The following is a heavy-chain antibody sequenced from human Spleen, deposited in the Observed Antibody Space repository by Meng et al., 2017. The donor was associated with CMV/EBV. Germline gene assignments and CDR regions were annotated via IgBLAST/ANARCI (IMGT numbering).Heavy chain of an antibody. CDR3: TRDYPDYNDAFDI. Sequence: GGSLRLSCVVSGLTFSSCEMNWVRQAPGKGLEWVSYISGSGNTIYYADSVKGRFTISRDNAKNSLYLQMNSLRAEDTAVYYCTRDYPDYNDAFDIWGQGTMVTVSS. J-gene: IGHJ3*02. V-gene: IGHV3-48*03. CDR2: ISGSGNTI. D-gene: IGHD4/OR15-4a*01. CDR1: GLTFSSCE.